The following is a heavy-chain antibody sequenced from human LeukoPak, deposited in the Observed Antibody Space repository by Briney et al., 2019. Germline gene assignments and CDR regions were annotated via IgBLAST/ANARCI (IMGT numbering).Heavy chain of an antibody. Sequence: PGGSLRLSCAASGFTFSSYSMNWVRQAPGKGLEWVSYISSSSSTIYYADSVKGRFTISRDNAKNSLYLQMNSLRAEDTAVYYCAREGDYGDSGYFDYWGQGTLVTVSS. D-gene: IGHD4-17*01. CDR1: GFTFSSYS. V-gene: IGHV3-48*01. J-gene: IGHJ4*02. CDR3: AREGDYGDSGYFDY. CDR2: ISSSSSTI.